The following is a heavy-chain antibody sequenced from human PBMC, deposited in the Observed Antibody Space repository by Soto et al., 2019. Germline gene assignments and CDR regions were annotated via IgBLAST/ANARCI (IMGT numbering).Heavy chain of an antibody. CDR3: ARSFLDYYYYMDV. CDR1: GGSLSRGGYF. Sequence: SETLSLPCPFSGGSLSRGGYFWGGVRQHPGKGLEWIGYIYYSGSTYYNPSLKSRVTISVDTSKNQFSLKLSSVTAADTAVYYCARSFLDYYYYMDVWGKGTTVTVSS. CDR2: IYYSGST. J-gene: IGHJ6*03. V-gene: IGHV4-31*03.